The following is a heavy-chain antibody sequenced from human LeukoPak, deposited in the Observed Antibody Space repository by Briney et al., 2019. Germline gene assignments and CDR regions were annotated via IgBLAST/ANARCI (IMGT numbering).Heavy chain of an antibody. CDR2: ISAYNGNT. V-gene: IGHV1-18*01. CDR3: ARDLCVGRGTCSGGY. CDR1: GYTFTSYG. Sequence: GASVKVSCKASGYTFTSYGISWVRQAPGQGLEWMGWISAYNGNTNYAQKLQGRVTMTTDTSTSTAYMELRSLRSDDTAVYYCARDLCVGRGTCSGGYWGQGTLVTVSS. J-gene: IGHJ4*02. D-gene: IGHD2-15*01.